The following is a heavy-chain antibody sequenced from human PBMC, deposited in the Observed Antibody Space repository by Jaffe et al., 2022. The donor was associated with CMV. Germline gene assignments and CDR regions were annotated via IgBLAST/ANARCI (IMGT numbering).Heavy chain of an antibody. CDR3: AKDKGSWYGYYYGMDV. Sequence: EVQLVESGGGLVQPGRSLRLSCAASGFTFDDYAMHWVRQAPGKGLEWVSGISWNSGSIGYADSVKGRFTISRDNAKNSLYLQMNSLRAEDTALYYCAKDKGSWYGYYYGMDVWGQGTTVTVSS. D-gene: IGHD6-13*01. V-gene: IGHV3-9*01. J-gene: IGHJ6*02. CDR1: GFTFDDYA. CDR2: ISWNSGSI.